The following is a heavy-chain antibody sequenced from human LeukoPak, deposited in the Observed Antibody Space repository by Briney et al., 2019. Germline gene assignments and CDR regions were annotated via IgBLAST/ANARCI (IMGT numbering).Heavy chain of an antibody. CDR1: GYTFTSYD. CDR2: MNPNSGHT. CDR3: STSESSGRDY. D-gene: IGHD1-26*01. Sequence: ASVKVSCKASGYTFTSYDINWVRQATGPGLEWMGWMNPNSGHTGYAQKFQGRVTMTRNSSISTAYMELSSLRSEDTAVYYCSTSESSGRDYWGQGTLVTVSS. J-gene: IGHJ4*02. V-gene: IGHV1-8*01.